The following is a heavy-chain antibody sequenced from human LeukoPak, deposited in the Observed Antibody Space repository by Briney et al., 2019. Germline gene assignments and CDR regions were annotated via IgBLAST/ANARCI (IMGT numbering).Heavy chain of an antibody. CDR1: GYTFTTYG. J-gene: IGHJ4*02. CDR3: ARDHSSSCQLLDY. CDR2: ISAYNGDT. V-gene: IGHV1-18*01. Sequence: ASVKVSCKTSGYTFTTYGVTWVRQAPRQGLEWMGWISAYNGDTMYAQKFQGRITMTTDTSTSTANMELRSLRSDDTAVYYCARDHSSSCQLLDYWGQGTLVTISS. D-gene: IGHD6-13*01.